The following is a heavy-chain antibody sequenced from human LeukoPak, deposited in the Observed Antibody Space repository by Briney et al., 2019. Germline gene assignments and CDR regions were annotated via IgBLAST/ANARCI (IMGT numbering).Heavy chain of an antibody. CDR2: IYPGDSDT. Sequence: GESLKISCKGSGYSFTSYWIGWVRQMPRKGLGLMGIIYPGDSDTRYSPSFEGQVTISADKSISTAYLQWSSLKASDTAMYYCARSMVRGVKFWFDPWGQGTLVTVSS. J-gene: IGHJ5*02. CDR3: ARSMVRGVKFWFDP. CDR1: GYSFTSYW. V-gene: IGHV5-51*01. D-gene: IGHD3-10*01.